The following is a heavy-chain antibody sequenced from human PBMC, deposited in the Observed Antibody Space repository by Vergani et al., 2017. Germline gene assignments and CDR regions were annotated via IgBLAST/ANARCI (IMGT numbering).Heavy chain of an antibody. J-gene: IGHJ1*01. V-gene: IGHV3-23*01. CDR1: GFPYNQYG. D-gene: IGHD3-16*01. Sequence: EVKVLESGGGLVQPGGSLRLSCAGSGFPYNQYGMSWVRQAPGRGLDWVSSISGAAGSPKYAESVKGRFTVSRDNSKNTVYLQMNDLGVDDTAVYYCVKHSSILSRRGELHHWGQGTLVTVSS. CDR2: ISGAAGSP. CDR3: VKHSSILSRRGELHH.